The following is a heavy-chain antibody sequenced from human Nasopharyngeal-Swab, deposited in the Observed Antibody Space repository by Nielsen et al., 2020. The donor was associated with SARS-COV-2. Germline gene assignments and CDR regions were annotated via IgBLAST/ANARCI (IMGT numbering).Heavy chain of an antibody. CDR1: GGSFSGYY. Sequence: TLSLTGAVYGGSFSGYYWSWIRQPPGKGLEWIGEINHSGSTNYNPSLKSRVTISVDTSKNQFSLKLSSVTAADTAVYYCARAPYDFWSGHFHFDYWGQGTLVTVSS. CDR3: ARAPYDFWSGHFHFDY. V-gene: IGHV4-34*01. CDR2: INHSGST. D-gene: IGHD3-3*01. J-gene: IGHJ4*02.